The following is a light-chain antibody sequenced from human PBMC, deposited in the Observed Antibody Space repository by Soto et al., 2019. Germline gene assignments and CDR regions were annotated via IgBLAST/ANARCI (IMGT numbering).Light chain of an antibody. J-gene: IGKJ2*01. CDR1: QVISNT. Sequence: AVQLTQSPSSLSASIGDRVTITCRASQVISNTLAWYQQKPGKVPKLLLYDASSLESGVPSRFSGSGSGTDFTLSITSLQPEDSATYYCQQFNSYPRTFGQGTKLEIK. CDR2: DAS. CDR3: QQFNSYPRT. V-gene: IGKV1-13*02.